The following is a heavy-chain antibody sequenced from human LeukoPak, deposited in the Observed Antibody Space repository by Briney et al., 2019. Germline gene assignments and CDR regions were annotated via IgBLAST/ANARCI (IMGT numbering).Heavy chain of an antibody. D-gene: IGHD2-2*01. V-gene: IGHV3-7*01. CDR1: GFTFSNYW. J-gene: IGHJ3*02. Sequence: GGSLRLSCAASGFTFSNYWMTWVRQAPGKGLEWVAHINQDGSEEHYMDSVKARFTISRDNAKNSLYLQMNRLRDEDTAVYYCATPSSTSCCDAFDIWGQGTMVTVSS. CDR3: ATPSSTSCCDAFDI. CDR2: INQDGSEE.